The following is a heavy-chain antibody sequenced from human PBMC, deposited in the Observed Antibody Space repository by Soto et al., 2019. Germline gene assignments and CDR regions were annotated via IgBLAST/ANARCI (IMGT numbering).Heavy chain of an antibody. D-gene: IGHD3-3*01. CDR3: AKASGDFWSGYYLGIVVDY. CDR2: ISGSGGST. Sequence: GGSLRLSCAASGFTFSSYAMSWVRQAPGKGLEWVSAISGSGGSTYYADSVKGRFTISRDNSKNTLYLQMNSLRAEDTAVYYCAKASGDFWSGYYLGIVVDYWGQGTLVTVSS. CDR1: GFTFSSYA. V-gene: IGHV3-23*01. J-gene: IGHJ4*02.